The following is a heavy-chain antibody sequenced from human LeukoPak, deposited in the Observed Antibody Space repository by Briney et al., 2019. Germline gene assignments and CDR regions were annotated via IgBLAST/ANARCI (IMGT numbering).Heavy chain of an antibody. CDR2: MNPNSGNT. D-gene: IGHD3-22*01. CDR3: ASSTYYYDSSGYYWGILGY. V-gene: IGHV1-8*01. Sequence: GASVNVSCKAAGYTFTSYDINWVRQATGQGLEWMGWMNPNSGNTGYAQKFQGRVTMTRNTSISTAYMELSSLRSEDTAVYYCASSTYYYDSSGYYWGILGYWGQGTLVTVSS. J-gene: IGHJ4*02. CDR1: GYTFTSYD.